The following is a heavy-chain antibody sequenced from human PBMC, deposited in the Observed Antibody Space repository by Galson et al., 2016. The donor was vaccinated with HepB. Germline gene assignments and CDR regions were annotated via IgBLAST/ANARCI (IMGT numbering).Heavy chain of an antibody. J-gene: IGHJ4*02. V-gene: IGHV4-59*01. CDR1: GGSISSYF. Sequence: ETLSLTCNVSGGSISSYFWSWIRQPPGKGLEWIGYIYKSGNTNYSPSLKSRVTVSLDASKNQFSLKLRSVTAADTAVYYCARGVTGTPYFDFWGQGALVTVSS. CDR3: ARGVTGTPYFDF. D-gene: IGHD2-21*02. CDR2: IYKSGNT.